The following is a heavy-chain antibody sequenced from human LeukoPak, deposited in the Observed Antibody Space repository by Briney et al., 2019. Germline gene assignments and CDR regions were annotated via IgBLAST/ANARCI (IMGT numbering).Heavy chain of an antibody. V-gene: IGHV4-59*12. CDR3: ARETLPGIAAAGIDY. CDR2: IYYSGST. Sequence: SETLSLTCTVSGGSISSYYWSWIRQPPGKGLEWIGYIYYSGSTNYNPSLKSRVTISVDTSKNQFSLKLSSVTAADAAVYYCARETLPGIAAAGIDYWGQGTLVTVSS. D-gene: IGHD6-13*01. J-gene: IGHJ4*02. CDR1: GGSISSYY.